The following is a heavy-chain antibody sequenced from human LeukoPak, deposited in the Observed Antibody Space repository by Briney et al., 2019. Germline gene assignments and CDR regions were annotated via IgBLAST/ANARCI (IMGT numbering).Heavy chain of an antibody. CDR1: GFTFGSYS. J-gene: IGHJ4*02. CDR2: IGHTGSIT. CDR3: AKRYRSSWSSFDY. Sequence: GGSLRLSCAGSGFTFGSYSMNWVRHAPGKGLEWVSYIGHTGSITDYADSVKGRFTISRDNSKDTLYLQMNSLRAEDTAVYYCAKRYRSSWSSFDYWGQGTLVTVSS. V-gene: IGHV3-48*01. D-gene: IGHD6-13*01.